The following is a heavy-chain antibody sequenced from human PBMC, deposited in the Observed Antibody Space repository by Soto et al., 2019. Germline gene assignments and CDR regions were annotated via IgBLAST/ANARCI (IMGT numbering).Heavy chain of an antibody. CDR2: ISSSGGTT. CDR3: VRRRRGWFGAGPFDY. V-gene: IGHV3-23*01. Sequence: EVHFLESGGGLVQPGGSLGLSCAASEFTFSSFAMNWVRQAPGKGLEWVSSISSSGGTTYYADSVKGRFTISRDNSKNTLYLQMNSLRVDDTAVYYCVRRRRGWFGAGPFDYWGQGTLVTVSS. J-gene: IGHJ4*02. CDR1: EFTFSSFA. D-gene: IGHD3-10*01.